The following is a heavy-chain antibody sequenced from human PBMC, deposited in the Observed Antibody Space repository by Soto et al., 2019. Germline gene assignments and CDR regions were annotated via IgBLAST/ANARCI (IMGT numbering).Heavy chain of an antibody. V-gene: IGHV4-34*01. CDR3: ARGHYYDF. CDR2: INHSGST. J-gene: IGHJ4*02. CDR1: GGSFSGYY. Sequence: SETLSLTCAVYGGSFSGYYWSWIRQPPGKGLEWIGEINHSGSTNYNPSLKSRVTISVDTSKNQFSLKLSSVTAADTAVYYCARGHYYDFWGQGTLVTVSS.